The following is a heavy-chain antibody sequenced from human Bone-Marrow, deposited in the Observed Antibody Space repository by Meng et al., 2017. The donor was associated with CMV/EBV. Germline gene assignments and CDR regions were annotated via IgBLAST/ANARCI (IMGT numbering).Heavy chain of an antibody. Sequence: GGSLRLSCAASGFTFDDYAMHWVRQAPGKGLEWVSGISWNSGSIGYADSVKGRFTISRDNAKNSLYLQMNSLRAEDTALYYCAKDGHYYDSSGYYQGGGAFDIWAKGQWSPSPQ. CDR2: ISWNSGSI. D-gene: IGHD3-22*01. CDR3: AKDGHYYDSSGYYQGGGAFDI. CDR1: GFTFDDYA. J-gene: IGHJ3*02. V-gene: IGHV3-9*01.